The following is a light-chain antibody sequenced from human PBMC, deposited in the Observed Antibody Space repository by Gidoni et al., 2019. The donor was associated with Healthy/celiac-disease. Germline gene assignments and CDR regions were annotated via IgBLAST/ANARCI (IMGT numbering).Light chain of an antibody. CDR1: QSISSY. CDR2: AAS. CDR3: QQSYSTPRT. J-gene: IGKJ1*01. V-gene: IGKV1-39*01. Sequence: DIQMTQSPSSLSASVGDRVTITCRASQSISSYLNWYQQKPWKAPKLLIYAASSLQSGVPSRFSGSGSGTDFTLTLISLQPEDFATYYCQQSYSTPRTFGQGTKVEIK.